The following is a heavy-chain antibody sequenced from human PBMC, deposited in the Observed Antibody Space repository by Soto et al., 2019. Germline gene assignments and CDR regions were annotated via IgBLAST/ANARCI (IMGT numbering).Heavy chain of an antibody. J-gene: IGHJ4*02. CDR2: ISYDGSNK. V-gene: IGHV3-30-3*01. CDR3: AREPYSSSSWYFDY. D-gene: IGHD6-6*01. CDR1: GFTFSSYA. Sequence: GGSLRLSCAASGFTFSSYAMHWVRQDPGKGLEWVAVISYDGSNKYYADSVKGRFTISRDNSKNTLYLQMNSLRAEDTAVYYCAREPYSSSSWYFDYWGQGTLVTVSS.